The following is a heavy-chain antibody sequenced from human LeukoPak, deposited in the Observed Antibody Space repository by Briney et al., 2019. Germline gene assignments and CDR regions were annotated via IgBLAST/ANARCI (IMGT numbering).Heavy chain of an antibody. CDR2: IMPLFGTA. Sequence: SVKVSCKTSGGTFNNSAISWVRQAPGQGLEWLGGIMPLFGTASYAQKFQGRVTITKDESTRTVYLELTSLTSDDTAVYYCARDVHGDYGSGWFDPWGQGTLVSVSS. CDR1: GGTFNNSA. V-gene: IGHV1-69*05. J-gene: IGHJ5*02. CDR3: ARDVHGDYGSGWFDP. D-gene: IGHD4-17*01.